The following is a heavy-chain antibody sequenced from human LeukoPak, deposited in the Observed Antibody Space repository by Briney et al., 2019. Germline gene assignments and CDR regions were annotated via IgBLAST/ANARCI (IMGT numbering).Heavy chain of an antibody. D-gene: IGHD1-26*01. J-gene: IGHJ4*02. CDR3: ARVRGGATAKGHYFDY. Sequence: GGSLRLSCAASGFIVSSYSMHWVRQAPGKGLESVSVISSNGGNIYHANSVKGRFTISRDNSKNTVYLQMDSLRPEDMAVYYWARVRGGATAKGHYFDYWGQGTLVTVSS. CDR2: ISSNGGNI. V-gene: IGHV3-64*01. CDR1: GFIVSSYS.